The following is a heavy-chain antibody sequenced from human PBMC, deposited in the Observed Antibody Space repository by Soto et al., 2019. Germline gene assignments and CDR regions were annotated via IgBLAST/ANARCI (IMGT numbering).Heavy chain of an antibody. Sequence: QVQLQESGPGLVKPSQTLSLTCTVSGGSISSGGYYWSWIRQHPGKGLEWIGYIYYSGSTYYNPSLRSRVTIAVDTSKNQFPLKLSSVTAADTAVYYCARVLIEKVGATRLYAFDIWGQGTMVTVSS. CDR2: IYYSGST. CDR3: ARVLIEKVGATRLYAFDI. J-gene: IGHJ3*02. D-gene: IGHD1-26*01. CDR1: GGSISSGGYY. V-gene: IGHV4-31*03.